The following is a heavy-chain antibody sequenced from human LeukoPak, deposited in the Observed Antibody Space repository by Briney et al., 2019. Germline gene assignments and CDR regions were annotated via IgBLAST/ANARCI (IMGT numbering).Heavy chain of an antibody. J-gene: IGHJ4*02. CDR3: AKAMPLITMVRGVISFDY. CDR2: ISGSGGSI. V-gene: IGHV3-23*01. Sequence: GGSLRLSCAASGFTFSSYAMSWVRQAPGKGLEWVSAISGSGGSIYYADSVKGRFTISRDNSKNTLYLQMNSLRAEDTAVYYCAKAMPLITMVRGVISFDYWGQGTLVTVSS. D-gene: IGHD3-10*01. CDR1: GFTFSSYA.